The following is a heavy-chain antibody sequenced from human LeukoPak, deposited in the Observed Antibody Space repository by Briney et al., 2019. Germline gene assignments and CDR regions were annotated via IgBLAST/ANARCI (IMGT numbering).Heavy chain of an antibody. CDR2: INQDGSET. J-gene: IGHJ4*02. Sequence: GGSLRLSCAASGFTFGSYWMSWVRQAPGRGLEWVANINQDGSETYYVDSVKGRFTISRDNAKNSLYLQMNSLRAEDTAVYYCARDHIYGDDFDYWGQGTLVTVSS. V-gene: IGHV3-7*03. CDR3: ARDHIYGDDFDY. CDR1: GFTFGSYW. D-gene: IGHD2/OR15-2a*01.